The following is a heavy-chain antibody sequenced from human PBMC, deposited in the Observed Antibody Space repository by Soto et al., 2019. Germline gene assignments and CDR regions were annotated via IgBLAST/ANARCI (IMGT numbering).Heavy chain of an antibody. V-gene: IGHV3-30-3*01. CDR3: ARFSSGSFDY. J-gene: IGHJ4*02. CDR1: GFTFSSYA. CDR2: ISYDGSNK. Sequence: LRLSCAASGFTFSSYAMNWVRQAPGKGLEWVAVISYDGSNKYYADSVKGRFTISRDNSKNTLYLQMNSLRAEDTAVYYCARFSSGSFDYWGQGTLVTVSS. D-gene: IGHD6-19*01.